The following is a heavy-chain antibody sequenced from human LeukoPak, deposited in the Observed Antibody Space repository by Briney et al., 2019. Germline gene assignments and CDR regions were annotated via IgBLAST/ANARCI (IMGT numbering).Heavy chain of an antibody. J-gene: IGHJ5*01. CDR1: GFTLSSYA. CDR3: VKEDITRGYTSGFDS. D-gene: IGHD5-12*01. CDR2: ISGNAGST. Sequence: HPGGSLRLSCAASGFTLSSYAMSWVRQAPGKGLEWVSLISGNAGSTYYADSVKGRFTISRDNSKNMLFLQMNSLSADDTAFYYCVKEDITRGYTSGFDSWGQGTLVTVSS. V-gene: IGHV3-23*01.